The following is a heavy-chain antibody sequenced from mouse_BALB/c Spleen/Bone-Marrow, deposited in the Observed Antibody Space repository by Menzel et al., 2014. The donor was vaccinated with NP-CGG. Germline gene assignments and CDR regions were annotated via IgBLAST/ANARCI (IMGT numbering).Heavy chain of an antibody. V-gene: IGHV1-87*01. Sequence: QVRLQQSGAELARPGASVKLSCKASGYTFTSYCMQWVKQRPGQGLQWIGAFYPGDGDTRYTQRFKDKATLTADKSSSTAYMQLSSLASEDSAVYYCARAKRYGEMDYWGQGTSVTVSS. CDR1: GYTFTSYC. CDR2: FYPGDGDT. J-gene: IGHJ4*01. D-gene: IGHD2-14*01. CDR3: ARAKRYGEMDY.